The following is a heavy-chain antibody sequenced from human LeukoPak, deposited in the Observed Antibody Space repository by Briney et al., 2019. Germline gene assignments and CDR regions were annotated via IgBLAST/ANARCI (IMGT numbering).Heavy chain of an antibody. CDR2: FDPEDGET. D-gene: IGHD1-26*01. CDR3: ATAPSRWDYFDY. Sequence: VASVKVSCKVSGYTLTELSMHWVRQAPGKGLEWMGGFDPEDGETIYAQKFQGRVTMTEDTSTDTAYMELSSLRSEDTAVYYCATAPSRWDYFDYWGQGTLVTVSS. CDR1: GYTLTELS. J-gene: IGHJ4*02. V-gene: IGHV1-24*01.